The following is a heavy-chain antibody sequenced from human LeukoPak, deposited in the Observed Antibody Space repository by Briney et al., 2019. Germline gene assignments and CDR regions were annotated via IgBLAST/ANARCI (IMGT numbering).Heavy chain of an antibody. J-gene: IGHJ4*02. CDR2: ISGSGGST. V-gene: IGHV3-23*01. D-gene: IGHD3-16*01. CDR1: GFTFSSYA. Sequence: GASLRLSCAASGFTFSSYAMSWDRQAPGKGLEWVSAISGSGGSTYYADSVKGRFTISRDNSKNTLYLQMNSLRAEDTAVYYCAKGGGWSALYYFDYWGQGTLVTVSS. CDR3: AKGGGWSALYYFDY.